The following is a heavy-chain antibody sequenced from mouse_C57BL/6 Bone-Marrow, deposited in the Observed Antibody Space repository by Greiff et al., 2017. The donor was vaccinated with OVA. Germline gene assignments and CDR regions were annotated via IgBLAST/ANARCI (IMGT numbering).Heavy chain of an antibody. CDR2: INPYNGGT. Sequence: VQLKESGPVLVKPGASVKMSCKASGYTFTDYYMNWVKQSHGKSLEWIGVINPYNGGTSYNQKFKGKATLTVDKSSSTAYMELNSLTSEDSAVYYCARGATGGYWGQGTTLTVSS. J-gene: IGHJ2*01. CDR3: ARGATGGY. V-gene: IGHV1-19*01. D-gene: IGHD1-1*02. CDR1: GYTFTDYY.